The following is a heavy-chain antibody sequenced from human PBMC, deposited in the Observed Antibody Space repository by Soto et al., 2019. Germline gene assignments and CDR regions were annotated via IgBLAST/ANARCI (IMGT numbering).Heavy chain of an antibody. CDR3: ARDGGDYDFWSGYYYTRFFDY. J-gene: IGHJ4*02. Sequence: PSETLSPTCTVSGGSISSYYWSWIRQPPGKGLEWTGYIYYSGSTNYNPSLKSRVTISVDTSKNQFSLKLSSVTAADTAVYYCARDGGDYDFWSGYYYTRFFDYWGQGTLVTVSS. D-gene: IGHD3-3*01. V-gene: IGHV4-59*01. CDR1: GGSISSYY. CDR2: IYYSGST.